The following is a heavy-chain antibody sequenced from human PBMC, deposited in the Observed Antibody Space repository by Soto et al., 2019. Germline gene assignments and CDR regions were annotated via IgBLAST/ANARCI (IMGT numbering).Heavy chain of an antibody. V-gene: IGHV3-7*01. J-gene: IGHJ4*02. D-gene: IGHD5-18*01. CDR2: MNHDGSEI. CDR3: ARQYTYGRV. CDR1: GFTFISYW. Sequence: GGSLRLSCAASGFTFISYWMSWVRQAPGKGLEWVANMNHDGSEIYYVDSVKGRFTISRDNAQNSVYLQMNSLRAEDTAIYYCARQYTYGRVWGQGTLVTVSS.